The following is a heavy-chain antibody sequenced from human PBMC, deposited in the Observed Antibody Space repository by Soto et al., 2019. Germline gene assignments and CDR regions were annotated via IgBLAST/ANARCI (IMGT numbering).Heavy chain of an antibody. CDR1: GGSFSTYY. Sequence: SETLSLTCTISGGSFSTYYWSWIRQVLGKGLEWIGFVSYSGTTNYNPSPKSRVTISLDTSKNAFSLKLRSASAADTAVYYCARDRGSLTTGDGTPDIWGPGTTVTVSS. V-gene: IGHV4-59*01. CDR2: VSYSGTT. CDR3: ARDRGSLTTGDGTPDI. D-gene: IGHD4-17*01. J-gene: IGHJ3*02.